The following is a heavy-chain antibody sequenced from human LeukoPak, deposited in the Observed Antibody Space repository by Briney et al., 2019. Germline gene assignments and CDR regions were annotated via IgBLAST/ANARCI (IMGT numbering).Heavy chain of an antibody. CDR1: AFTFSSYG. V-gene: IGHV3-30*02. CDR2: IRYDGSNK. J-gene: IGHJ4*02. CDR3: TKDRLTMSVSGSGSDY. Sequence: GGSLRLSCAASAFTFSSYGMHWVRQAPGKGLEWVAFIRYDGSNKYYADSLKGRFIISRDNSKNTLYLLMDSLRPEDTAFYYCTKDRLTMSVSGSGSDYWGQGTLLTVSS. D-gene: IGHD3-10*01.